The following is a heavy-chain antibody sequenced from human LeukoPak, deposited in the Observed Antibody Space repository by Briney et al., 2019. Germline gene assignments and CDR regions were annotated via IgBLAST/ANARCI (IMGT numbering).Heavy chain of an antibody. J-gene: IGHJ4*02. V-gene: IGHV3-74*01. CDR3: VRDGVGAPPFDY. CDR2: IKGDGSST. Sequence: GGSLRLSCAVSGFPLSDAWMNWVRQAPGKGLVWVSRIKGDGSSTDYADSVKGRFTISRDNAKNTLLLQMNSLRAEDTAVYYCVRDGVGAPPFDYWGQGVLVTVSS. CDR1: GFPLSDAW. D-gene: IGHD1-26*01.